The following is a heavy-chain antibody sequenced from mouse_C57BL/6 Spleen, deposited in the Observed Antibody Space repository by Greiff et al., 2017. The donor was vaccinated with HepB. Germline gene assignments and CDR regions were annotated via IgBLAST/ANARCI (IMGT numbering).Heavy chain of an antibody. CDR3: TRELWYFDV. CDR1: GFTFSSYA. Sequence: EVKLMESGEGLVKPGGSLKLSCAASGFTFSSYAMSWVRQTPEKRLEWVAYISSGGDYIYYADTVKGRFTISRDNARNTLYLQMSSLKSEDTAMYYCTRELWYFDVWGTGTTVTVSS. D-gene: IGHD1-3*01. J-gene: IGHJ1*03. CDR2: ISSGGDYI. V-gene: IGHV5-9-1*02.